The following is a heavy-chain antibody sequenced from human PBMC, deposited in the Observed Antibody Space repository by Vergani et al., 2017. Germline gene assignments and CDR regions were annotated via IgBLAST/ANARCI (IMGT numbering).Heavy chain of an antibody. V-gene: IGHV1-69*02. CDR2: IIPILGIA. CDR1: GGTFSSYT. J-gene: IGHJ4*02. D-gene: IGHD6-25*01. Sequence: QVQLVQSGAEVKKPGSSVKVSCKASGGTFSSYTISWVRQAPGQGREWRGRIIPILGIANYAQKFQGRVTITADKSTSTAYMELSSLRSEDTAVYYCAGARADEDFDYWGQGTLVTVSS. CDR3: AGARADEDFDY.